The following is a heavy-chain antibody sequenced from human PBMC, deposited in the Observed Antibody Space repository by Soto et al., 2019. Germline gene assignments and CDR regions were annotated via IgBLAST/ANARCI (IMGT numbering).Heavy chain of an antibody. D-gene: IGHD1-26*01. Sequence: QVQLVESGGGVVQPGRSLRLSCAASGFTFSSYGMHWVRQAPGKGLEWVAVISYDGSNKYYADSVKGRFTISRDNSKNTLYLQMNSLRAEDTAVYYCARLPSRAGAELFDYWGQGTLVTVSS. J-gene: IGHJ4*02. CDR3: ARLPSRAGAELFDY. V-gene: IGHV3-30*03. CDR2: ISYDGSNK. CDR1: GFTFSSYG.